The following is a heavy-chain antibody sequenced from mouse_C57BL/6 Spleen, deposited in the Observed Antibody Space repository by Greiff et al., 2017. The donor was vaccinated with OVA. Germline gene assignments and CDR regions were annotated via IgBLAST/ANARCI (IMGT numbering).Heavy chain of an antibody. CDR2: ISSGSSTI. CDR3: ARLGAYYAMDY. CDR1: GFTFSDYG. D-gene: IGHD4-1*01. Sequence: EVKLMESGGGLVKPGGSLKLSCAASGFTFSDYGMHWVRQAPEKGLEWVAYISSGSSTIYYADTVKGRFTISRDNAKNTLFLQMTSLRSEDTAMYYCARLGAYYAMDYWGQGTSVTVSS. J-gene: IGHJ4*01. V-gene: IGHV5-17*01.